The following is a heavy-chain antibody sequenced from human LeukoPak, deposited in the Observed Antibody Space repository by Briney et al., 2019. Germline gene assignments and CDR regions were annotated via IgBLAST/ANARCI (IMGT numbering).Heavy chain of an antibody. Sequence: GGSLRLSCAASGFTFSTYAMSWVRQSPGKGLEGVSVISGSTGDTYYADSVKDRFIISRDNSKNTLYLQVNSLRAEDTAIYYCAKGLGSVVARLYYFDCWGQGTLVTVSS. CDR1: GFTFSTYA. D-gene: IGHD6-6*01. CDR2: ISGSTGDT. J-gene: IGHJ4*02. V-gene: IGHV3-23*01. CDR3: AKGLGSVVARLYYFDC.